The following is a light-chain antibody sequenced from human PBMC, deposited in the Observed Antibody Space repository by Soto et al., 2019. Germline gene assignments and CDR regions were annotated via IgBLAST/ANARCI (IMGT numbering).Light chain of an antibody. CDR3: QQSYSTPQT. V-gene: IGKV1-39*01. CDR2: AAS. CDR1: QSISSY. J-gene: IGKJ1*01. Sequence: DIQMTQSPSSLSACVGDRVTITCRASQSISSYLNWYQQKPGKAPKVLIYAASSLQSGVPSRFSGSGSGTDFTVTISSLQSEDFATYYCQQSYSTPQTFGQGTKVEIK.